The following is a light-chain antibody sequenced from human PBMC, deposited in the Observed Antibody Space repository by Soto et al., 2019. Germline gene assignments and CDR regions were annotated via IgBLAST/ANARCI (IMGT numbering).Light chain of an antibody. V-gene: IGKV3-15*01. CDR2: GAS. CDR3: QQYNNWPL. J-gene: IGKJ4*01. Sequence: EIVITQSPATLSVSPGERATLSCRASQSVSSNLAWYQQKPGQAPRLLIYGASTRATGIPARFSGSGSGTEFTLTISSLQSEDFAVYYCQQYNNWPLFGGGTKV. CDR1: QSVSSN.